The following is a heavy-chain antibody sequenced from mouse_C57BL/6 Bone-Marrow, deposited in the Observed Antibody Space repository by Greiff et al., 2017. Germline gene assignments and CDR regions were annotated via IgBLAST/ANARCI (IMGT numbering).Heavy chain of an antibody. V-gene: IGHV1-4*01. Sequence: VQGVESGAELARPGASVKMSCKASGYTFTSYTMHWVKQRPGQGLEWIGYINPSSGYTKYNQKFKDKATLTADKSSSTAYMQLSSLTSEDSAVYYCASLVLYYAMDYWGQGTSVTVSS. CDR2: INPSSGYT. CDR1: GYTFTSYT. CDR3: ASLVLYYAMDY. J-gene: IGHJ4*01.